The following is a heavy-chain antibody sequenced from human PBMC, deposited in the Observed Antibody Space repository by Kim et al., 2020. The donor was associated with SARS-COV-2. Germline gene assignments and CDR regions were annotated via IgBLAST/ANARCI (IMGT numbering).Heavy chain of an antibody. CDR3: VRGLYYDSSGYDKLDH. V-gene: IGHV6-1*01. J-gene: IGHJ4*02. CDR2: TYFRSKWFN. CDR1: GDSVSSSITA. D-gene: IGHD3-22*01. Sequence: SQTLSLTCAISGDSVSSSITAWHCIRQSPSRGLEWLGRTYFRSKWFNDYAVSVKSRATINPDTSKNQFSLELSSVTPEDTAVYYCVRGLYYDSSGYDKLDHWGQGTLFTVSS.